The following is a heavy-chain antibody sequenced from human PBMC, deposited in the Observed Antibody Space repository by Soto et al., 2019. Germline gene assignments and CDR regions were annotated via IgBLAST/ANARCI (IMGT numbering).Heavy chain of an antibody. Sequence: EVQLVEPGGGLVQPGGSLRLSCAASGFTFSTYWMNWVRQAPGKGLEWVANIKEDGSEAYYVDSVKGRFTISRDNAKNSLYLDMNSLRDEDTAVYYCARDWGAPGRGSALGYYYHFGMDVWGQGTTVTVPS. CDR1: GFTFSTYW. D-gene: IGHD3-16*01. V-gene: IGHV3-7*05. J-gene: IGHJ6*02. CDR2: IKEDGSEA. CDR3: ARDWGAPGRGSALGYYYHFGMDV.